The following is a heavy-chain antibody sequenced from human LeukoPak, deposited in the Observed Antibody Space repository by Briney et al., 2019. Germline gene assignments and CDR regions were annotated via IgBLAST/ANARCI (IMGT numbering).Heavy chain of an antibody. D-gene: IGHD3-22*01. CDR1: GYTFTSYY. V-gene: IGHV1-46*01. Sequence: ASVKVSCKASGYTFTSYYMHWVRQAPGQGLEWMGIINPSGGSTSYAQKFQGRVTMTRDTSTSTVYMELSSLRSEDTAVYYCARGIRGITMIVLALDYWGQGTLVTVSS. CDR2: INPSGGST. CDR3: ARGIRGITMIVLALDY. J-gene: IGHJ4*02.